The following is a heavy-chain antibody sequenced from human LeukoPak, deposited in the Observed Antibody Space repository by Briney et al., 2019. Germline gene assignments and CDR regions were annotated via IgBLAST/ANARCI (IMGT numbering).Heavy chain of an antibody. Sequence: GSLRLSCAASGFTFSSYWMSWVRQAPGKGLEWVANIKQDGSEKYYVDSVKGRFTISRDNSKNTLYLQMISLRAEDSAVYYCAKPSCSSASCYRFDPWGQGTLVTVSS. CDR2: IKQDGSEK. D-gene: IGHD2-2*01. V-gene: IGHV3-7*03. CDR3: AKPSCSSASCYRFDP. CDR1: GFTFSSYW. J-gene: IGHJ5*02.